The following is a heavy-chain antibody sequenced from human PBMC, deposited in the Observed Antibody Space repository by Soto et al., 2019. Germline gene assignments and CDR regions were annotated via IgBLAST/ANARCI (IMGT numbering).Heavy chain of an antibody. D-gene: IGHD6-19*01. CDR2: IIPIFGTA. Sequence: SVKVSCKASGGTFSSYAISWVRQAPGQGLEWMGGIIPIFGTANYAQKFQGRVTITADKSTSTAYMELSSLRSEDTAVYYCARAAVAARKYNWFDPWGQGTLVTVSS. CDR3: ARAAVAARKYNWFDP. J-gene: IGHJ5*02. CDR1: GGTFSSYA. V-gene: IGHV1-69*06.